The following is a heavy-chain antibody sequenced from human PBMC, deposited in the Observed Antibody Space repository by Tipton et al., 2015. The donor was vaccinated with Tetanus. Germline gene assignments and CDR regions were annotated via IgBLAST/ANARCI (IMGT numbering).Heavy chain of an antibody. CDR2: ISGSGDKT. Sequence: SLRLSCAASGFTFSSYAMSWVRQAPGKGLEWVSGISGSGDKTHCAGSVKGRFTISRDNSKNTLYLQMNSLRVEDTAVYYCAKESPYGSGTYSHPFYFDYWGQGTLVTVSS. CDR1: GFTFSSYA. D-gene: IGHD3-10*01. V-gene: IGHV3-23*01. J-gene: IGHJ4*02. CDR3: AKESPYGSGTYSHPFYFDY.